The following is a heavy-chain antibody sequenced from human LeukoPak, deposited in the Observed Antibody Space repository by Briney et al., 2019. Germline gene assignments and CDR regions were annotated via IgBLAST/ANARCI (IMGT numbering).Heavy chain of an antibody. CDR1: GFTFS. V-gene: IGHV3-23*01. CDR3: ARDNGYDFNSEERAPYHMDV. Sequence: GGSLRLSCVASGFTFSMNWVRQAPGKGLEWISAISGSGGRTYYADSVRGRFTISRDNTGNTLYLHMNSLRDEDTAVYYCARDNGYDFNSEERAPYHMDVWGQGTTVTVSS. D-gene: IGHD3-3*01. CDR2: ISGSGGRT. J-gene: IGHJ6*02.